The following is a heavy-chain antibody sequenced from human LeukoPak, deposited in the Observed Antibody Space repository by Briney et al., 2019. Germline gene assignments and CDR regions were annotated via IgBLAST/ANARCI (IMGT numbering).Heavy chain of an antibody. Sequence: GGSLXXXXXXXXFTFDDXGXXWVRXAPGKXXEXVXGINWNGGSTVYADSVKGRFTISRDNAKNSLYMQMSSLRAEDTALYYCARDILRVYSSGWYDYWGQGTLVTVSS. CDR1: XFTFDDXG. D-gene: IGHD6-19*01. J-gene: IGHJ4*02. CDR3: ARDILRVYSSGWYDY. CDR2: INWNGGST. V-gene: IGHV3-20*03.